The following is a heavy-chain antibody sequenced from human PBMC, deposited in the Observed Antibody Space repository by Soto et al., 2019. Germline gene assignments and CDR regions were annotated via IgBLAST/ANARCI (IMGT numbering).Heavy chain of an antibody. CDR3: ARHGITGSHYDAFDI. CDR2: IDTYGSAT. D-gene: IGHD1-26*01. J-gene: IGHJ3*02. CDR1: GFTFSSYS. Sequence: PGGSLRLSCAASGFTFSSYSMNWVRQAPGKGLVWVSRIDTYGSATKYADSVEGRFSVSKDNAENTLYLQMNNLRADDTAVYYCARHGITGSHYDAFDIWGQGTMVTVSS. V-gene: IGHV3-74*01.